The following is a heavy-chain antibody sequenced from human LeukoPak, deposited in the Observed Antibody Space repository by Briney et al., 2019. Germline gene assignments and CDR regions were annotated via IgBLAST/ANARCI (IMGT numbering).Heavy chain of an antibody. CDR2: IIPIFGTA. Sequence: SVKVSCKASGGTFSSYAISWVRQAPGQGLEWMGGIIPIFGTANYAQKFQGRVTITADESTSTAYMELSSLRSEDTAVYYCARGQLPRWYYDFWSGAGGWFDPWGQGTLVTVSS. CDR1: GGTFSSYA. J-gene: IGHJ5*02. CDR3: ARGQLPRWYYDFWSGAGGWFDP. D-gene: IGHD3-3*01. V-gene: IGHV1-69*13.